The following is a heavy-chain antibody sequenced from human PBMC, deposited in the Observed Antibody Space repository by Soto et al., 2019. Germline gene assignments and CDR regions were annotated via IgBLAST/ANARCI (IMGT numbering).Heavy chain of an antibody. CDR1: GYTFTNYG. Sequence: QVQLVQSGAEVKKPGASVKVSCKASGYTFTNYGIIWVRQAPGQGLEGMGWISAYNGNKKYAQKLQGRVTMTTDTSTSTAYMEPRTLRSDDTAVYYCASGSPPVDYWGQRTLVTVSS. V-gene: IGHV1-18*01. CDR3: ASGSPPVDY. CDR2: ISAYNGNK. D-gene: IGHD3-10*01. J-gene: IGHJ4*02.